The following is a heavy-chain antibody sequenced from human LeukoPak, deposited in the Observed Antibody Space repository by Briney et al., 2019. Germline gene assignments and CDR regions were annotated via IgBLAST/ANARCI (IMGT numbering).Heavy chain of an antibody. CDR3: ARDRESVAGTGIYYYGMDV. CDR2: INPNSGGT. J-gene: IGHJ6*02. V-gene: IGHV1-2*04. D-gene: IGHD6-19*01. Sequence: ASVKVSCKASGYTFTSYDINWVRQATGQGLEWMGWINPNSGGTNYARKFQGWVTMTRDTSISTAYMELSRLRSDDTAVYYCARDRESVAGTGIYYYGMDVWGQGTTVTVSS. CDR1: GYTFTSYD.